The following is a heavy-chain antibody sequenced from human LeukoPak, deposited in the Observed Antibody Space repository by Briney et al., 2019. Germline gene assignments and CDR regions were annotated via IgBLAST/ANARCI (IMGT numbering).Heavy chain of an antibody. D-gene: IGHD1-1*01. Sequence: SETLSLTCTVSGGSISSGSYYWSWIRQPPGKGLEWIGYIYYSGSTNYNPSLKSRVTISVDTSKNQFSLKLSSVTAAVTAVYYCARTSLILEDAFDIWGQGTMVTVSS. CDR2: IYYSGST. J-gene: IGHJ3*02. CDR3: ARTSLILEDAFDI. CDR1: GGSISSGSYY. V-gene: IGHV4-61*01.